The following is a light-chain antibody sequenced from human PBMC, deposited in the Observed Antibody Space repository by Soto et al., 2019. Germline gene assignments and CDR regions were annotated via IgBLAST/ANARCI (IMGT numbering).Light chain of an antibody. J-gene: IGKJ3*01. CDR1: QNVSTW. CDR3: HQRSRFPFT. CDR2: GAS. V-gene: IGKV1-12*01. Sequence: DIQITQSPSSVSASVGDRVTVTCRASQNVSTWLTWYQQTPGKAPNLLIYGASTLQRGVPSRFSGSGSGTEFTLTISSLQPEDFAIYFCHQRSRFPFTFGHGTKVHSK.